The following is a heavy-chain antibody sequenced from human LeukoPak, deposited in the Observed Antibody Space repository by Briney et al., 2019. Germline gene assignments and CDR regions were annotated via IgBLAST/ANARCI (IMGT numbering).Heavy chain of an antibody. Sequence: GASVMVSCKASGGSFRSSTFAWVRQAPGRGLEWMGGIIPIFGTANYALEFQGRATITTDESTSTVYMELSSLISEDTAMYYCARGPLHVALSSGYLKWLDPWGQGSLVTVSS. CDR3: ARGPLHVALSSGYLKWLDP. CDR1: GGSFRSST. D-gene: IGHD3-22*01. J-gene: IGHJ5*02. V-gene: IGHV1-69*05. CDR2: IIPIFGTA.